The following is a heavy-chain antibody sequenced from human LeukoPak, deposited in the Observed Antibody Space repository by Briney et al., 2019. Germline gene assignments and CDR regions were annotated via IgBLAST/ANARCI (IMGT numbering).Heavy chain of an antibody. Sequence: GGSLRLSCAASGFTFSSYAMSWVRQAPGKGLEWVSAISSSGGSTYYADSVKGRFTISRDNSKNTLYLQMNSLRAEDTAVYYCAKSGISAPDFDYWGQGTLVTVSS. D-gene: IGHD3-10*01. CDR1: GFTFSSYA. CDR2: ISSSGGST. V-gene: IGHV3-23*01. J-gene: IGHJ4*02. CDR3: AKSGISAPDFDY.